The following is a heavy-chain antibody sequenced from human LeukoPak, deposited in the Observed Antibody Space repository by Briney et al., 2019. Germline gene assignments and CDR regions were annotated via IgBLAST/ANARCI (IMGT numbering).Heavy chain of an antibody. Sequence: PSQTLSLTCTVSGGSISSGSYYWSWIRQPAGKGPEWIGRIYTSGSTNYNPSLKSRVTISVDTSKNQFSLKLSSVTAADTAVYYCARGGYCGGDCYFYYWGQGTLVTVSS. J-gene: IGHJ4*02. CDR2: IYTSGST. V-gene: IGHV4-61*02. D-gene: IGHD2-21*02. CDR1: GGSISSGSYY. CDR3: ARGGYCGGDCYFYY.